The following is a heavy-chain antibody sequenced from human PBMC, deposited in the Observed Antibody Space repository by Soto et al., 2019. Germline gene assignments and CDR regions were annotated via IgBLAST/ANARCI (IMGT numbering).Heavy chain of an antibody. V-gene: IGHV3-23*01. D-gene: IGHD3-10*01. Sequence: PGGSLRLSCVASGFTFSSYAMSWVRQAPGKGLEWVSAISGSGGSTYYADSVKGRFTISRDNSKNTLYLQMNSLRAEDTAVYYCAKGTYYYGSGSYRPVAPDAFDIWGQGTMVTVSS. CDR1: GFTFSSYA. CDR2: ISGSGGST. CDR3: AKGTYYYGSGSYRPVAPDAFDI. J-gene: IGHJ3*02.